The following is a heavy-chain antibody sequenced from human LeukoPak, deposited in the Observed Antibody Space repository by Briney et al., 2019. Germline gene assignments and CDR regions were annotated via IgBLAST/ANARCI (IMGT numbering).Heavy chain of an antibody. V-gene: IGHV1-18*04. CDR2: ISAYNGNT. CDR1: GYTFTSYG. CDR3: ARGPRRYCSSTSCSPFGY. Sequence: ASVKVSCKASGYTFTSYGTSWVRQAPGQGLEWMGWISAYNGNTNYAQKLQGRVTMTTDTSTSTAYMELRSLRSDDTAVYYCARGPRRYCSSTSCSPFGYWGQGTLVTVSS. D-gene: IGHD2-2*01. J-gene: IGHJ4*02.